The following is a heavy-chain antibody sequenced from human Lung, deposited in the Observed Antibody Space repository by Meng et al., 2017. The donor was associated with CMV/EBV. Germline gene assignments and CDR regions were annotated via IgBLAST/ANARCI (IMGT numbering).Heavy chain of an antibody. CDR2: IPHRGSS. J-gene: IGHJ1*01. V-gene: IGHV4-4*02. Sequence: QVALRDVCPASARPSAPFSPPCAVSGDPTTNHTWWGWVRQPPGKGLEWIGEIPHRGSSSYNQSLKSRVSMSIDKSKNQFSLKLTSVTAADTAVYHCLRRSGGSVWGQGTLVTVSS. D-gene: IGHD3-10*01. CDR1: GDPTTNHTW. CDR3: LRRSGGSV.